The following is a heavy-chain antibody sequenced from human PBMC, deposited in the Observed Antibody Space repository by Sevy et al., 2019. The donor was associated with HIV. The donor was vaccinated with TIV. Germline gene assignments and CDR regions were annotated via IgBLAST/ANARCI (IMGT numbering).Heavy chain of an antibody. Sequence: SETLSLTCTVSGGFVTSTSYYWAWIRQSPGKGLEWIGSIYNSGSTYYIPSLKSRVTISVHTSKNQFSLKLSSVTAADTAVYYCARRYCSSTSCYVPRYYGMDVWGQGTTVTVSS. CDR3: ARRYCSSTSCYVPRYYGMDV. V-gene: IGHV4-39*01. D-gene: IGHD2-2*01. CDR1: GGFVTSTSYY. CDR2: IYNSGST. J-gene: IGHJ6*02.